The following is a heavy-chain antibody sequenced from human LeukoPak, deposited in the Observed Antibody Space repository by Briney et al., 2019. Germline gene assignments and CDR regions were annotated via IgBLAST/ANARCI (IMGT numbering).Heavy chain of an antibody. J-gene: IGHJ6*02. CDR1: GFTFDDYA. Sequence: GGSLRLSYAASGFTFDDYAMHWVRQAPGKGLEWVSGINWTGNNVGYAESVQGRFTISRDNAKNSLYLQMDSLRIEDTALYYCAKMRNTAMAHGMDVWGQGTTVTVSS. V-gene: IGHV3-9*01. D-gene: IGHD5-18*01. CDR2: INWTGNNV. CDR3: AKMRNTAMAHGMDV.